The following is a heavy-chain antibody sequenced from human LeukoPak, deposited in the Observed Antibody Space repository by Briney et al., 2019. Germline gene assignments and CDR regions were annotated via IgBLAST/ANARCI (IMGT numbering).Heavy chain of an antibody. V-gene: IGHV3-33*08. CDR1: GFTVSSYG. J-gene: IGHJ1*01. CDR3: ARSIVGAPGYFQH. D-gene: IGHD1-26*01. Sequence: GGSLRLSCAASGFTVSSYGMHWVRQAPGKGLEWVAFIAYDGSNKYCLDSVKGRFTISRDNAKNSLYLQMNNLRAEDTALYYCARSIVGAPGYFQHWGQGTLVTVSS. CDR2: IAYDGSNK.